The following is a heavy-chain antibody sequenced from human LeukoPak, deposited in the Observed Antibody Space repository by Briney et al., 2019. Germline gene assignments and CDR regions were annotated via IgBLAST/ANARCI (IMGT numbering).Heavy chain of an antibody. CDR3: AKGVGDPMGATTHLDY. J-gene: IGHJ4*02. Sequence: GGSLRLSCAASGFTFTSYSMNWVRQAPGKGLEWVSTISGGGGSTYYADSVKGRFTISRDNSKNTLYLQVNSLRAEDTAVYYCAKGVGDPMGATTHLDYWGQGILVTVSS. V-gene: IGHV3-23*01. CDR2: ISGGGGST. D-gene: IGHD1-26*01. CDR1: GFTFTSYS.